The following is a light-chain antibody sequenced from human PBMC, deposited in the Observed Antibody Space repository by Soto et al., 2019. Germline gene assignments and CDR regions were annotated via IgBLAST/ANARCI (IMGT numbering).Light chain of an antibody. Sequence: ESVLTQSPGNLSLSPGERAPLSCRASQSVSSSYLAWYQQKPGQAPRFLIYGTSSRATGIPDRFSGSGSGTDFSLTISRLEPEDFAVYYCHQYGSSPTTIGQGTKVDIK. CDR2: GTS. J-gene: IGKJ1*01. CDR3: HQYGSSPTT. V-gene: IGKV3-20*01. CDR1: QSVSSSY.